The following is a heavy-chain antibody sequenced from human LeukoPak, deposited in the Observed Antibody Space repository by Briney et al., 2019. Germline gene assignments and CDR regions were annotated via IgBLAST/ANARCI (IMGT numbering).Heavy chain of an antibody. D-gene: IGHD6-6*01. J-gene: IGHJ6*02. CDR2: ISGSGGST. V-gene: IGHV3-23*01. CDR1: GFTFSIYA. Sequence: GGSLRLSCAASGFTFSIYAMSWVRQAPGKGLELVSAISGSGGSTYYADSVKGRFTISRDNSKNTLYLQMNSLRAEDTAVYYCAKRGAARPNYYYYGMDVWGQGTTVTVSS. CDR3: AKRGAARPNYYYYGMDV.